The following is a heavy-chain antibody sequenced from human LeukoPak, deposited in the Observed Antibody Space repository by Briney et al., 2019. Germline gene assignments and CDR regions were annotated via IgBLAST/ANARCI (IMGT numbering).Heavy chain of an antibody. CDR2: IYYTGNT. Sequence: SETLSLTCAVYNGFDNLYFMLVRQPPGKGLEWIGSIYYTGNTYYNASLKSRVTISIDTSKNQISLRLTSVTATDTAMYFCARQTGSGLFTLPGGQGTLVTVSS. J-gene: IGHJ4*02. V-gene: IGHV4-39*01. CDR1: NGFDNLYFM. D-gene: IGHD3/OR15-3a*01. CDR3: ARQTGSGLFTLP.